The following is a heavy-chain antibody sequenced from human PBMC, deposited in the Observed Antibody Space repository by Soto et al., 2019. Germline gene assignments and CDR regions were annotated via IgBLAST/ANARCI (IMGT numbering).Heavy chain of an antibody. J-gene: IGHJ4*02. CDR2: INAGNGNT. D-gene: IGHD6-13*01. Sequence: ASVKVSCKASGYTFTSHAMHWVRQAPGQRLEWMGWINAGNGNTKYSQKFPGRVTITRDTSVSTAYMELSSLRSEDTAVYYCARGVIQQLPFFDYWGQGTLVTVPQ. CDR3: ARGVIQQLPFFDY. CDR1: GYTFTSHA. V-gene: IGHV1-3*01.